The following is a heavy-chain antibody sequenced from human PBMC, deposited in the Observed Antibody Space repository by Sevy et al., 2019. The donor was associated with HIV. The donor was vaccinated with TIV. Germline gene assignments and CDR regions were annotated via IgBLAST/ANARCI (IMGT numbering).Heavy chain of an antibody. J-gene: IGHJ5*02. CDR3: TGAPPVRSGDDSLNWFDP. CDR1: GGSISAYY. V-gene: IGHV4-59*01. CDR2: IYYTGST. D-gene: IGHD5-12*01. Sequence: SETLSLTCTVSGGSISAYYWSWIRQPPGKALEYIGYIYYTGSTNYNPSLENRVTMSGDTSKNQFSLKLNFVTAADTAVYYGTGAPPVRSGDDSLNWFDPWGQGTLVTVSS.